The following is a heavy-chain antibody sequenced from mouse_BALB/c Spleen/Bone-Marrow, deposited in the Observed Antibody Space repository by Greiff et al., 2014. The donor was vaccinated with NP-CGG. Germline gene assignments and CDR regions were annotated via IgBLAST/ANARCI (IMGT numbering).Heavy chain of an antibody. CDR1: GYTFTDYY. Sequence: EVQLQQSGSELVKPGASVKMSCKASGYTFTDYYMKWVRQSPGKSLEWIGDINPKNGDTFYNQKFKDKATLTVDRSSSTAYMQLDSLTSEDSAAHYCVIGLRLYWYFDVWGAGTTVTVSS. J-gene: IGHJ1*01. D-gene: IGHD2-12*01. CDR3: VIGLRLYWYFDV. V-gene: IGHV1-26*01. CDR2: INPKNGDT.